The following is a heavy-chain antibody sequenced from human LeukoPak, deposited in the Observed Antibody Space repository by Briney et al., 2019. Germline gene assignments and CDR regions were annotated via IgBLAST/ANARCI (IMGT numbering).Heavy chain of an antibody. J-gene: IGHJ6*03. CDR3: ARVSYLRPSDYMDV. V-gene: IGHV1-18*01. Sequence: ASVKVSCKSSGYTFSIYGFTWVRHAPGQGLDWMGWISAYNGKTLYAEKFQGRVTMTTDADTSTVYMELRSLRSDDTAVYYCARVSYLRPSDYMDVWGKGTTVTVSS. CDR1: GYTFSIYG. D-gene: IGHD1-26*01. CDR2: ISAYNGKT.